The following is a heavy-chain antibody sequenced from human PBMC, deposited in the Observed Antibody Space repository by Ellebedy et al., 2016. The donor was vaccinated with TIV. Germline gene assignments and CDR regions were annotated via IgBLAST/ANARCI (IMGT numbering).Heavy chain of an antibody. CDR1: GFTFSSYW. D-gene: IGHD3-10*02. Sequence: GESLKISCAASGFTFSSYWMNWVRQAPGKGLEWVANINPDGSEKYYVDSVKGRFTISRDNAKNSLYLQMNSLRADDTAVYYCARMFQAADGMDVWGQGTTVTVSS. J-gene: IGHJ6*02. CDR2: INPDGSEK. CDR3: ARMFQAADGMDV. V-gene: IGHV3-7*01.